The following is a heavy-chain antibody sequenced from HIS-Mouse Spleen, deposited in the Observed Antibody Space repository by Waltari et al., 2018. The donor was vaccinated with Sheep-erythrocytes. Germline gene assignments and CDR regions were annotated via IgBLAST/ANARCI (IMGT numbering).Heavy chain of an antibody. D-gene: IGHD3-3*01. CDR2: IYYSGST. J-gene: IGHJ3*02. V-gene: IGHV4-59*01. CDR1: GGSISSYY. CDR3: ARRGRVDYDFWSGYYAFDI. Sequence: VQLQESGPGLVKPSETLSLTCTVSGGSISSYYWTWTRQPPGKGLEWIGYIYYSGSTNYNPSLKSRVTISVDTSKNQFSLKLSSVTAADTAVYYCARRGRVDYDFWSGYYAFDIWGQGTMVTVSS.